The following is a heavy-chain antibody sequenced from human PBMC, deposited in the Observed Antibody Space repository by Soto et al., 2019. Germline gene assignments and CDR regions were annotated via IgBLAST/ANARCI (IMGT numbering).Heavy chain of an antibody. CDR1: GGTFSSYA. J-gene: IGHJ5*02. CDR2: IIPIFGTA. CDR3: ACSSSSGVWFDP. V-gene: IGHV1-69*13. D-gene: IGHD6-6*01. Sequence: SVKVSCKASGGTFSSYAISWVRQAPGQGLEWMGGIIPIFGTANYAQKFQGRVTITADESTSTAYMELSSLRSEDTAVYYCACSSSSGVWFDPWGQGTLVTVSS.